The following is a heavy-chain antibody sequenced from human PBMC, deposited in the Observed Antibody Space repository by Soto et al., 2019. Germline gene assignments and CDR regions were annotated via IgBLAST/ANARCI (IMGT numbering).Heavy chain of an antibody. Sequence: GASVKVSCKASGYTFTDYAMHWVRQAPGQRLEWMGWINAGNGNTKYSQKFQARVTITRDTSASTAYMELSSLRSEDTAVYYCARVLGPIADVWGQGTTVTVSS. CDR3: ARVLGPIADV. D-gene: IGHD3-16*01. CDR2: INAGNGNT. CDR1: GYTFTDYA. V-gene: IGHV1-3*01. J-gene: IGHJ6*02.